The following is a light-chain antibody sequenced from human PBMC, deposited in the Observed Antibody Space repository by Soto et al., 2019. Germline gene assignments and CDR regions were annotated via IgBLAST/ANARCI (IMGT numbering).Light chain of an antibody. CDR2: GAS. Sequence: EIVLTQSPGTLSLSPGERATLSCRASHSVSSSYLAWYQQKPGQGPRLLIYGASSRATGIPDRFSGSGSGTDFPLTISRPEPEDFAVYYCQQYGGSPPYNFGQGTKLEIK. CDR3: QQYGGSPPYN. CDR1: HSVSSSY. J-gene: IGKJ2*01. V-gene: IGKV3-20*01.